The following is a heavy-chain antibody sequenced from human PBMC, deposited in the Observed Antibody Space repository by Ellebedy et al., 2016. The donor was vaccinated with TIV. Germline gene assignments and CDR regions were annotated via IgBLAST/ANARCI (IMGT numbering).Heavy chain of an antibody. Sequence: PGGSLRLSCAASGFTFSSYAMSWVRQAPGKGLEWVSAISGSGGSTYYADSVKGRFTISRDNSKNTLYLQMNSLRGEDTALYYCARSYYGSGSPDYWGQGTLVTVSS. D-gene: IGHD3-10*01. V-gene: IGHV3-23*01. J-gene: IGHJ4*02. CDR3: ARSYYGSGSPDY. CDR1: GFTFSSYA. CDR2: ISGSGGST.